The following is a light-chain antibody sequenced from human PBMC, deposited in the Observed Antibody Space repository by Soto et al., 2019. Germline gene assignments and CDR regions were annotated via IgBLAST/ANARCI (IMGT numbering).Light chain of an antibody. V-gene: IGKV3-20*01. CDR1: QNLGTLY. CDR3: QQYGGSPRT. J-gene: IGKJ1*01. CDR2: SAS. Sequence: EIVLTQSPGTLSLSPGERGTLSCRASQNLGTLYLAWFQQKSGQAPRLLIYSASRRATGIPDRFTGSGSGTDFTLTINRVEPEDCAVYFCQQYGGSPRTFGQGPKVEIK.